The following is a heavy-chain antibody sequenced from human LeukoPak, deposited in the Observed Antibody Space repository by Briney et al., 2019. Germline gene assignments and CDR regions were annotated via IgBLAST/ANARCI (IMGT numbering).Heavy chain of an antibody. CDR1: KFAFNTYS. CDR3: AKDRSDIVVVTAAFDY. D-gene: IGHD2-21*02. CDR2: ISSRNTTI. Sequence: GGSLRLSCAASKFAFNTYSMNWVRQAPGKGLEWIAYISSRNTTIHYADSVRGRFSISRDNAKNSLYLQMSSLRAEDTAVYYCAKDRSDIVVVTAAFDYWGQGTLVTVSS. J-gene: IGHJ4*02. V-gene: IGHV3-48*01.